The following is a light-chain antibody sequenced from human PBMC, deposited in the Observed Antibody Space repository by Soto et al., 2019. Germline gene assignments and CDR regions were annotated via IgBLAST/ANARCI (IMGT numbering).Light chain of an antibody. V-gene: IGLV2-14*01. J-gene: IGLJ1*01. CDR1: TGEVRGYNY. CDR3: NSYTYSRRSL. CDR2: EVT. Sequence: QSALTKPASVSVCRGQSITISFRGTTGEVRGYNYFSWYQQHPGKAPKLMIYEVTNRPSGVSNRFSSSKSVNTASLTISGLRAEDDADYYSNSYTYSRRSLFGTGTKPTV.